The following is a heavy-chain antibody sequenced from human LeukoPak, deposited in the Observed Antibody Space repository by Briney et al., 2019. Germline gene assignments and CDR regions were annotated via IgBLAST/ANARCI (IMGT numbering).Heavy chain of an antibody. Sequence: GGSLRLSCAASGFTFSSYAMSWVRQASGKGLEWVSAISGSGGSTYYADSVKGRFTISRDNSKNTLYLQMNSLRAEDTAVYYCARDPYGGDYFDYWGQGTLVTVSS. CDR1: GFTFSSYA. CDR2: ISGSGGST. D-gene: IGHD4-17*01. V-gene: IGHV3-23*01. CDR3: ARDPYGGDYFDY. J-gene: IGHJ4*02.